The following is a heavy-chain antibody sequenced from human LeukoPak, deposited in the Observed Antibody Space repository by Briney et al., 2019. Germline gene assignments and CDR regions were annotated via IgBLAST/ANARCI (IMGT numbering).Heavy chain of an antibody. CDR1: GFTFSRYS. V-gene: IGHV3-30*18. D-gene: IGHD3/OR15-3a*01. CDR2: ISYDGSGI. Sequence: GGSLRLSCAASGFTFSRYSIHWVRQAPGKGLEWVAVISYDGSGIHYADSVRGRFTISRDNSKNTVYVQMNSLRPEDTAVYYCTKGDWEIGSTCYFDYWGQGSPITVSS. CDR3: TKGDWEIGSTCYFDY. J-gene: IGHJ4*02.